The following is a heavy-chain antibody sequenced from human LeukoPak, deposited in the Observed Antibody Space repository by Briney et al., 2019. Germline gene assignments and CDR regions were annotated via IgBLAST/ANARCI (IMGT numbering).Heavy chain of an antibody. CDR1: GGSISSSSYY. J-gene: IGHJ4*02. CDR3: ARAAMIVVVPAFDY. V-gene: IGHV4-39*07. D-gene: IGHD3-22*01. CDR2: IYHSGST. Sequence: SETLSLTCTVSGGSISSSSYYWGWIRQPPGKGLEWIGSIYHSGSTYYNPSLKSRVTISVDRSKNQFSLKLSSVTAADTAVYYCARAAMIVVVPAFDYRGQGTLVTVSS.